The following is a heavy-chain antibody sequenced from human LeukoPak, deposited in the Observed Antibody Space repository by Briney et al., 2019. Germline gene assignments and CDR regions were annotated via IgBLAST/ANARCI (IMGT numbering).Heavy chain of an antibody. CDR1: GFTFDDYG. V-gene: IGHV3-20*04. CDR2: ITWNGGST. Sequence: GGSLRLSCAASGFTFDDYGMSWVRQAPGKGLEWVSGITWNGGSTGYADSVKGRFTISRDNAKNSLYLQMNSLRDEDTALYYCARATSSSGYYYYYMDVWGKETTVTVSS. CDR3: ARATSSSGYYYYYMDV. J-gene: IGHJ6*03. D-gene: IGHD6-6*01.